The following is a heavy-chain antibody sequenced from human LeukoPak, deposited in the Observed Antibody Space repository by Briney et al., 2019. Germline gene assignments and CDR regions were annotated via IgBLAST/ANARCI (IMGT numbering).Heavy chain of an antibody. CDR3: ARARTDYYKDY. J-gene: IGHJ4*02. CDR1: GFAFNTYS. CDR2: ISSSSTTI. Sequence: GGSLRLSCAASGFAFNTYSMSWVRQAPGRGLEEVSYISSSSTTISYADSVKGRFTISRDNAKNSLFLQMSSLRNEDTAVYYCARARTDYYKDYWGQGTLVTVSS. V-gene: IGHV3-48*02. D-gene: IGHD3-22*01.